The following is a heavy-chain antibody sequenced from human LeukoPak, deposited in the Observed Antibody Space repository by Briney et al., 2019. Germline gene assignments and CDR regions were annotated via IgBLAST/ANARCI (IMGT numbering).Heavy chain of an antibody. D-gene: IGHD1-1*01. V-gene: IGHV1-2*04. CDR2: INPNSGGT. CDR1: GGTFSSYA. J-gene: IGHJ3*02. Sequence: ASVKVSCKASGGTFSSYAISWVRQAPGQGLEWMGWINPNSGGTNYAQKFQGWVTMTRDTSISTAYMELSRLRSDDTAVYYCARGDVTTDAFDIWGQGTMVTVSS. CDR3: ARGDVTTDAFDI.